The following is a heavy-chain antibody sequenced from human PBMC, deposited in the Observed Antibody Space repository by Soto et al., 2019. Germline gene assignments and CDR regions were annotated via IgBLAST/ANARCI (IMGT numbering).Heavy chain of an antibody. J-gene: IGHJ4*02. Sequence: SSVKVSCKASGYRFSAYGICWVRQAPGQGLQWMGWISTYSGNTNYAQDFRDRLTMTTDTSTNTAYMELRSLRSDDMAVYYCVRGNEGVDYDSSGYYDFWGQGTLVTVSS. V-gene: IGHV1-18*03. CDR2: ISTYSGNT. D-gene: IGHD3-22*01. CDR1: GYRFSAYG. CDR3: VRGNEGVDYDSSGYYDF.